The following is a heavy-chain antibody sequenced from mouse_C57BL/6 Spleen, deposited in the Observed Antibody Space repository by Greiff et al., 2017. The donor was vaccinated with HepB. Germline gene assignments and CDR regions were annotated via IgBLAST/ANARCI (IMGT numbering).Heavy chain of an antibody. D-gene: IGHD2-2*01. J-gene: IGHJ3*01. CDR3: ARGGSTMVTGFAY. V-gene: IGHV1-26*01. CDR1: GYTFTDYY. CDR2: INPNNGGT. Sequence: EVQLQQSGPELVKPGASVKISCKASGYTFTDYYMNWVKQSHGKSLEWIGDINPNNGGTSYNQKFKGKATLTVDKSSSTAYMELRSLTSEDSAVYYCARGGSTMVTGFAYWGQGTLVTVSA.